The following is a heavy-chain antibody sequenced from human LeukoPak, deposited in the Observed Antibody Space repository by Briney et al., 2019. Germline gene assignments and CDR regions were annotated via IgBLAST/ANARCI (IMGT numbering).Heavy chain of an antibody. CDR2: IYSGGST. Sequence: GGSLRLSCAASGFTVSSNYMSWVRQAPGKGLEWVSVIYSGGSTYYADSVKGRFTISRDNSKNTLYLQMNSLRAEDTAVYYCARWIYDFWSGYPSYYFDYWAREPWSPSPQ. J-gene: IGHJ4*02. V-gene: IGHV3-53*01. CDR3: ARWIYDFWSGYPSYYFDY. D-gene: IGHD3-3*01. CDR1: GFTVSSNY.